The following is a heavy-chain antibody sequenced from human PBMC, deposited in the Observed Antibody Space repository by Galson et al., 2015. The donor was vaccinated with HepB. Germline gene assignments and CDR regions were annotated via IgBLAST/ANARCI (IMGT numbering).Heavy chain of an antibody. CDR3: AREDASHSSGYPY. CDR1: GFTFSSYS. J-gene: IGHJ4*02. Sequence: SLRLSCAASGFTFSSYSMNWVRQAPGKGLEWVSYISSSSSTIYYADSVKGRFTISRDNAKNSLYLQMNSLGAEDTAVYYCAREDASHSSGYPYWGQGTLVTVSS. V-gene: IGHV3-48*01. D-gene: IGHD3-22*01. CDR2: ISSSSSTI.